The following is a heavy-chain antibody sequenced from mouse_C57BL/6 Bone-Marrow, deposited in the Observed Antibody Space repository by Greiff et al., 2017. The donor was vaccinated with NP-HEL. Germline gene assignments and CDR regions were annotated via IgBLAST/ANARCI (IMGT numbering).Heavy chain of an antibody. CDR2: IWRGGST. Sequence: VKLMESGPGLVQPSQSLSITCTVSGFSLTSYGVHWVRQSPGKGLEWLGVIWRGGSTDYNAAFMSRLSITKDNSKSQVFFKMNSLQADDTAIYYCAKMSWHYYGSSYWYFDVWGTGTTVTVSS. CDR1: GFSLTSYG. D-gene: IGHD1-1*01. CDR3: AKMSWHYYGSSYWYFDV. J-gene: IGHJ1*03. V-gene: IGHV2-5*01.